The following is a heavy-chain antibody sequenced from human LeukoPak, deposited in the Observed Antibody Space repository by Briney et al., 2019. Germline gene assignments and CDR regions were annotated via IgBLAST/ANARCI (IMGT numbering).Heavy chain of an antibody. CDR2: IYTSGST. CDR1: VGSISSGSYY. D-gene: IGHD3-10*01. CDR3: ARGRFGDWFDP. Sequence: PSQTLSLTCTVSVGSISSGSYYWSWIRQPAGKGLEWIGRIYTSGSTNYNPSLKSRVTISVDTSKNQFSLKLSSVTAADTAVYYCARGRFGDWFDPWGQGTLVTVSS. V-gene: IGHV4-61*02. J-gene: IGHJ5*02.